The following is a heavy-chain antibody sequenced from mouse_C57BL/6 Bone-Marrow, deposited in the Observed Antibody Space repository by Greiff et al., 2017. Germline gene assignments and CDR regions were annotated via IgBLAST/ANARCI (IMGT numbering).Heavy chain of an antibody. CDR3: ARDWDYFDD. J-gene: IGHJ2*01. CDR1: GYAFSTYW. V-gene: IGHV1-80*01. CDR2: IYPGDGDT. Sequence: QVHVKQSGAELVKPGASVKISCKVSGYAFSTYWMNWVKQRPGKGLAWIGQIYPGDGDTNYNGKFKGKATLTADKSSSTAYMQLSRLTSEDSAVYFCARDWDYFDDWGQGTTLTVSS. D-gene: IGHD4-1*01.